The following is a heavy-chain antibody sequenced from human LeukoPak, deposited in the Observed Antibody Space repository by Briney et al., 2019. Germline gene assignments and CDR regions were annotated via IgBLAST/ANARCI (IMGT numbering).Heavy chain of an antibody. J-gene: IGHJ4*02. CDR2: IKQDGSEK. V-gene: IGHV3-7*03. CDR3: AKAKTRGQYYFDY. Sequence: PGGSLRLSCAASGFTFSNAYMNWVRQAPGKGLEWVANIKQDGSEKYYVDSVKGRFTISRDNAKNSLYLQMNSLRAEDTAVYYCAKAKTRGQYYFDYWGQGTLVTVSS. CDR1: GFTFSNAY.